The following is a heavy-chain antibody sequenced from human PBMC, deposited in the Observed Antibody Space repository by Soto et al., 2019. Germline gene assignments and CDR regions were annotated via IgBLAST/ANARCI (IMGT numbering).Heavy chain of an antibody. V-gene: IGHV2-5*01. Sequence: QITLKESGPTLVKPTQTLTLTCTFSGFSLSTSGMGVAWIRQPPEKALEWLAVIYWTDDKRYSPSLKSRLTITKDTSKSQVVLTMTEMDPVDTATYYCAHRTSSYYGSENTYYYGMDVWGQGTTVTVSS. CDR2: IYWTDDK. CDR3: AHRTSSYYGSENTYYYGMDV. J-gene: IGHJ6*02. D-gene: IGHD3-10*01. CDR1: GFSLSTSGMG.